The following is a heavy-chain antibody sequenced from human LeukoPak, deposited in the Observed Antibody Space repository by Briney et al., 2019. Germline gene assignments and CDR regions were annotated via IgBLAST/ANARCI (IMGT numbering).Heavy chain of an antibody. D-gene: IGHD3-22*01. J-gene: IGHJ3*02. CDR2: ISGSGDST. Sequence: GGSLRLSCAASGFTFSSYAMSWVRQAPGKGLEWPSGISGSGDSTYYADSVKGRFTISRDNSKNTLYLQMNSLRAEDSAVYYCARDRVPATMIEAFDIWGQGTMVTVSS. V-gene: IGHV3-23*01. CDR1: GFTFSSYA. CDR3: ARDRVPATMIEAFDI.